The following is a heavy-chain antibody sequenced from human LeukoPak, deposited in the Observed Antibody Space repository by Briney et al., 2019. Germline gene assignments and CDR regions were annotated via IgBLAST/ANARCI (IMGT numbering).Heavy chain of an antibody. CDR1: GYTFTSYD. V-gene: IGHV1-8*01. Sequence: GASVKVSCKASGYTFTSYDINWVRQATGQGLEWMGWMNPNSGNTGYAQKFQGRVTMTRNTSISTAYMELSSLRSEDTAVYYCARAPFSYYDSSGYPDYWGQGTLVTVSS. CDR2: MNPNSGNT. D-gene: IGHD3-22*01. J-gene: IGHJ4*02. CDR3: ARAPFSYYDSSGYPDY.